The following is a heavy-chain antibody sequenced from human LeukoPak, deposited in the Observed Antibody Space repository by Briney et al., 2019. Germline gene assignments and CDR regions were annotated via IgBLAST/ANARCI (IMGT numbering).Heavy chain of an antibody. CDR2: IYYSGTT. CDR3: ARVLRPMASQYYFDY. CDR1: GASINTYY. D-gene: IGHD3-10*01. J-gene: IGHJ4*02. V-gene: IGHV4-59*01. Sequence: KTSETLSLTCTVSGASINTYYWSWIRQPPGKGLEWIGYIYYSGTTSYNPSLKTRVTISIDTSKNQFSLKLSSVTAADTAVYYCARVLRPMASQYYFDYRGQGTLVTVSS.